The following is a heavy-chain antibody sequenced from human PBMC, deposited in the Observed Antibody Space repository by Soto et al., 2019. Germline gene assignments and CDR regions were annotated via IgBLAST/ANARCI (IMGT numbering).Heavy chain of an antibody. CDR1: GYTFTSYA. V-gene: IGHV1-3*01. D-gene: IGHD2-2*02. CDR3: ARYAHHYIKGPRGLDYYYYYGMDV. CDR2: INAGNGNT. J-gene: IGHJ6*02. Sequence: ASVKVSCKASGYTFTSYAMHWVRQAPGQRLEWMGWINAGNGNTKYSQNFQGRVTITRDTSASTAYMELRSLRSDDTAVYYCARYAHHYIKGPRGLDYYYYYGMDVWGQGTTVTVSS.